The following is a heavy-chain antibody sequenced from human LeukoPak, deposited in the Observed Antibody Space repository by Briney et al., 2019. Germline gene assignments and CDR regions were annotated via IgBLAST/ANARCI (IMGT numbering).Heavy chain of an antibody. Sequence: PSETLSLTCTVSGGSISSSSYYWGWIRQPPGKGLEWVSGISGSGGSGGSTYYADSVKGRFTISRDNSKNTLYLQMNSLRAEDTAVYYCAKAGSIRFDYWGQGTLATVSS. CDR2: ISGSGGSGGST. D-gene: IGHD1-26*01. CDR1: GGSISSSSYY. CDR3: AKAGSIRFDY. J-gene: IGHJ4*02. V-gene: IGHV3-23*01.